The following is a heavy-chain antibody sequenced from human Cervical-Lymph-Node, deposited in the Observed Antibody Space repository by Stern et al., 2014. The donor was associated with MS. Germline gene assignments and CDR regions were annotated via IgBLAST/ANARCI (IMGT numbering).Heavy chain of an antibody. CDR2: IYPGASDT. Sequence: EVQLVESGAEVKKPGESLKISCKGSGYSFTSYWIGWVRQMPGKGLEWMGIIYPGASDTRYSPSFQGQVTISADKSISTAYLQWSSLKASDTAMYYCARQYCSSSTCYDDAFDIWGQGTMVTVSS. CDR3: ARQYCSSSTCYDDAFDI. J-gene: IGHJ3*02. V-gene: IGHV5-51*01. CDR1: GYSFTSYW. D-gene: IGHD2-2*01.